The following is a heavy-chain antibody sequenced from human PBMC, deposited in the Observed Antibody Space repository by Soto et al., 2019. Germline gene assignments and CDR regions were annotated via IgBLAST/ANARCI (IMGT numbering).Heavy chain of an antibody. Sequence: GESLRLSCAASGFTFSSYAMNWVRQTQEKGLEWVSSISSTSSYTHYSDSVKGRFTISRDNANNSLFLQMNSLRAEDTATYYCARDLALAGNYWGQGVLVTVSS. D-gene: IGHD6-19*01. CDR1: GFTFSSYA. V-gene: IGHV3-21*01. J-gene: IGHJ4*02. CDR3: ARDLALAGNY. CDR2: ISSTSSYT.